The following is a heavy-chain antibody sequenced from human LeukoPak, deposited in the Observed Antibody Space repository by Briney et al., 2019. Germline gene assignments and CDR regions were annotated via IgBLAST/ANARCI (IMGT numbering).Heavy chain of an antibody. Sequence: PSETLSFTCTVSGGSISSYYWSWIRQPPGKGLEWIGYIYYSGSTNYNPSLKSRVTISVDTSKNQFSLKLSSVTAADTAVYYCARAPLTYYYDSSGYYHFDYWGQGTLVTVSS. CDR3: ARAPLTYYYDSSGYYHFDY. CDR2: IYYSGST. J-gene: IGHJ4*02. V-gene: IGHV4-59*12. D-gene: IGHD3-22*01. CDR1: GGSISSYY.